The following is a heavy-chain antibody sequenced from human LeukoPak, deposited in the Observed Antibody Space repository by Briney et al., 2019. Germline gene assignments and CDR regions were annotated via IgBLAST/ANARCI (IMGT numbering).Heavy chain of an antibody. CDR3: ARDRSSGWYVYDY. V-gene: IGHV3-53*01. Sequence: PGGSLRLSCAASGFTFSSYSMNWVRQAPGKGLEWLAVIYSGSTTYYADSVKGRFTISRDNSKNTLYLQMNSLRAEDTAVYYCARDRSSGWYVYDYWGQGSLVTVSS. J-gene: IGHJ4*02. D-gene: IGHD6-19*01. CDR1: GFTFSSYS. CDR2: IYSGSTT.